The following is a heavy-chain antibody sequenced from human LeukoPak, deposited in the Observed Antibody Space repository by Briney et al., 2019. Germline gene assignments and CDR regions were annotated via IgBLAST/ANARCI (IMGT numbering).Heavy chain of an antibody. CDR2: IYYNGST. Sequence: SETLSLTCTVSGGSIGLYHWTWIRQPPGKGLEWIGYIYYNGSTKYNVSLKSRVTISVDTSKNQFSLRLSSVTGADTAVYYCGRDRAAGSDWLDPWGQGTLVTVSS. V-gene: IGHV4-59*01. J-gene: IGHJ5*02. D-gene: IGHD3-10*01. CDR3: GRDRAAGSDWLDP. CDR1: GGSIGLYH.